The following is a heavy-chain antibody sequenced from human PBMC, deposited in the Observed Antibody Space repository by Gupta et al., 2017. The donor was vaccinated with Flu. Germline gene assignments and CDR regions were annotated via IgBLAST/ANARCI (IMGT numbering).Heavy chain of an antibody. CDR2: IYGDDTT. CDR3: ASPGYGSGWTMSI. J-gene: IGHJ4*02. CDR1: GLTVTGNY. D-gene: IGHD6-19*01. Sequence: EVQLVESGGGLVQPGGSLRLSCAASGLTVTGNYMSWVRQAPGKGLEWVSLIYGDDTTYYIDSVKGRFTMSRDNSKNTLYLQMHSLTSEDTALYYCASPGYGSGWTMSIWGRGTLVTVYS. V-gene: IGHV3-66*02.